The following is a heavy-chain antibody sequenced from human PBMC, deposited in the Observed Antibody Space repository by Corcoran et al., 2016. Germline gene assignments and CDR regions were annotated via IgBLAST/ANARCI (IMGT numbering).Heavy chain of an antibody. CDR2: IKQDGSEK. J-gene: IGHJ4*02. D-gene: IGHD5-18*01. CDR3: AREDTAMDYYFDY. Sequence: EVQLVESGGGLVQPGGSLRLSCAASGFTFSSYWMSWVRQAPGKGLEWVANIKQDGSEKYYVDSVKGRFTISRDNAKNSLYLQMNSLRAEDTAVYYCAREDTAMDYYFDYWGQGTLVTVSS. CDR1: GFTFSSYW. V-gene: IGHV3-7*01.